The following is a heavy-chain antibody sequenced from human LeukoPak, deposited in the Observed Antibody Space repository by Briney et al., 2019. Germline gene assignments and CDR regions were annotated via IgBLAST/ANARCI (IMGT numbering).Heavy chain of an antibody. CDR2: MSGRSDYT. Sequence: GGSLRVSCAASGFTFSDFAMSWVRQAPGKGLEWVSGMSGRSDYTYYVESVKGRVTISTDKSKNTLYMHMNSLRADDTAVYYCAKMEGQRLYDYCMDVWGGGNPVSASS. J-gene: IGHJ6*01. V-gene: IGHV3-23*01. D-gene: IGHD3-3*01. CDR1: GFTFSDFA. CDR3: AKMEGQRLYDYCMDV.